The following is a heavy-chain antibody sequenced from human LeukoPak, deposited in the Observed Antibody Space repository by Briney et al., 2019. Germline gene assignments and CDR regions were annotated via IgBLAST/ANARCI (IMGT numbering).Heavy chain of an antibody. Sequence: GASVKVSCKASGYTFTGYYMHWVRQAPGQGLEWMGWINPDSGGTNFAQKFQGRVTMTRDTSISTAYMELSRLRSDDTAVYYCAGSSGMEWLLFDYWGQGTLVTVSS. CDR3: AGSSGMEWLLFDY. CDR1: GYTFTGYY. V-gene: IGHV1-2*02. D-gene: IGHD3-3*01. J-gene: IGHJ4*02. CDR2: INPDSGGT.